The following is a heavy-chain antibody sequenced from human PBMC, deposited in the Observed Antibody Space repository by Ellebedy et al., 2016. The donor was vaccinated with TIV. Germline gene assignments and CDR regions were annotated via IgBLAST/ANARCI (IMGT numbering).Heavy chain of an antibody. D-gene: IGHD1-1*01. CDR3: AKGRPATVTTGYYYYGVDV. Sequence: GESLKISCAASGFTFSGYGMHWVRQAPGKGLEWVAFIRDDGSNKYYADSVKDRFTISRDNSKNTLYLQMNSLRAEDTAVHYCAKGRPATVTTGYYYYGVDVWGQGTTVTVSS. CDR2: IRDDGSNK. J-gene: IGHJ6*02. V-gene: IGHV3-30*02. CDR1: GFTFSGYG.